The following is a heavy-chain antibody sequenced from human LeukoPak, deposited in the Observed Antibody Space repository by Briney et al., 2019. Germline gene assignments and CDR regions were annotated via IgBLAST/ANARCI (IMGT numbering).Heavy chain of an antibody. J-gene: IGHJ4*02. Sequence: GGSLRLSCAASGFTFSSYWMSWVRQAPGKGLEWVANIKQDGSEKYYVDSVKGRFTISRDNAKNSLYLQMNSLRAEDTAVYYCARGSSSSWYGGYYFDYWGQGTLVTVSS. D-gene: IGHD6-13*01. CDR3: ARGSSSSWYGGYYFDY. CDR1: GFTFSSYW. CDR2: IKQDGSEK. V-gene: IGHV3-7*01.